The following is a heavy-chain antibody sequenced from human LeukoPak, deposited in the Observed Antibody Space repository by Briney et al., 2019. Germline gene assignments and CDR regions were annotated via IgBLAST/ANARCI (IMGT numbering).Heavy chain of an antibody. Sequence: ASVKVSCKASGGTFSSYAISWVRQAPGQGLEWMGGIIPIFGTANYAQKFQGRVTITADESTSTAYMELSSLRSEDTAVYYCARGSSGYYYFDYWGQGTLVTVSS. CDR3: ARGSSGYYYFDY. V-gene: IGHV1-69*13. J-gene: IGHJ4*02. D-gene: IGHD3-22*01. CDR2: IIPIFGTA. CDR1: GGTFSSYA.